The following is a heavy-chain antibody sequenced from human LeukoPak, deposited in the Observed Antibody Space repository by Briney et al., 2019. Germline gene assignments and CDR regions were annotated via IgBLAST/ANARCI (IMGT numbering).Heavy chain of an antibody. J-gene: IGHJ4*02. CDR1: GGSFSGYY. V-gene: IGHV4-34*01. Sequence: SETLSLTCAVYGGSFSGYYWSWIRQPPGKGLEWIGSIYYSGTAYYNPSLKSRVSISVGTSKKQFSLKLSSVTAADTAVYYCARDTIGIGLRLGEYTDYWGQGILVTVSS. CDR3: ARDTIGIGLRLGEYTDY. D-gene: IGHD3-16*01. CDR2: IYYSGTA.